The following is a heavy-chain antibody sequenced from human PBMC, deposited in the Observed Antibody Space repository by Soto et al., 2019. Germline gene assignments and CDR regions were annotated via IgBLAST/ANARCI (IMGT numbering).Heavy chain of an antibody. D-gene: IGHD6-13*01. CDR3: ARDAIAAADDNWFDP. CDR2: IYYSGST. Sequence: QVQLQESGPGLVKPSETLSLTCTVSGGSISSYYWSWIRQPPGKGLEWIGYIYYSGSTNYNPSLKSRVTRSVDTSKNQFSLKLSSVTAADTAVYYCARDAIAAADDNWFDPWGQGTLVTVSS. V-gene: IGHV4-59*01. J-gene: IGHJ5*02. CDR1: GGSISSYY.